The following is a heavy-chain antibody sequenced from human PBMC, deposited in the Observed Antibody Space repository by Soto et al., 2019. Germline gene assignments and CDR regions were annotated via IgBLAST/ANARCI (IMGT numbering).Heavy chain of an antibody. V-gene: IGHV3-21*01. Sequence: GGSLRLSCAASGFTFSSYSMNWVRQAPGKXLEWVSSISSSSSYIYYADSVKGRFTISRDNAKNSLYLQMNSLRAEDTAVYYCAREGDCTNGVCYRTVDYWGQGTLVTVSS. J-gene: IGHJ4*02. CDR2: ISSSSSYI. D-gene: IGHD2-8*01. CDR3: AREGDCTNGVCYRTVDY. CDR1: GFTFSSYS.